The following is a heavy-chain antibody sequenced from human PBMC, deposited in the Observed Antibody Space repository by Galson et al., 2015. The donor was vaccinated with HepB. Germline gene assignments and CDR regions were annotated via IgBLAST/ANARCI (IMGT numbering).Heavy chain of an antibody. J-gene: IGHJ3*02. V-gene: IGHV2-70*04. CDR3: ARISGGAAGDAFDI. D-gene: IGHD1-26*01. Sequence: PALVTPTQTLTLTCTFSGFSLSTSGMRASWIRQPPGKALEWLARIDWDDDKFYSTSLKTRLTISKDTSKNQVVLTMTNMDPVDTATYYCARISGGAAGDAFDIWCQGTMVTVSS. CDR2: IDWDDDK. CDR1: GFSLSTSGMR.